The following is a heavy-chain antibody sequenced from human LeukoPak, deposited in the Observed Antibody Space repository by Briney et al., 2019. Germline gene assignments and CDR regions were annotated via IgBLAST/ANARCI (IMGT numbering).Heavy chain of an antibody. V-gene: IGHV4-39*07. CDR1: GGSISSSSYY. CDR2: IYYSGST. J-gene: IGHJ4*02. CDR3: ARERSSSWYL. D-gene: IGHD6-13*01. Sequence: PSETLSLTCTVSGGSISSSSYYWGWIRQPPGKGLEWIGSIYYSGSTYYNPSLKSRVTISVDTSKNQFSLKLSSVTAADTAVYYCARERSSSWYLWGQGTLVTVSS.